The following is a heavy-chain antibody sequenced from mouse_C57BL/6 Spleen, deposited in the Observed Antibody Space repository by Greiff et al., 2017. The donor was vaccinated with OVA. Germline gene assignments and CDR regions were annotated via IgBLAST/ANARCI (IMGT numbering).Heavy chain of an antibody. CDR3: ARDRSYYGYFDY. V-gene: IGHV5-4*01. CDR1: GFTFSSYA. J-gene: IGHJ2*01. CDR2: ISDGGSYT. Sequence: VQLQQSGGGLVKPGGSLKLSCAASGFTFSSYAMSWVRQTPEKRLEWVATISDGGSYTYYPDNVKGRFTISRDNAKNNLYLQMSHLKSEDTAMYYCARDRSYYGYFDYWGQGTTLTVSS. D-gene: IGHD1-1*01.